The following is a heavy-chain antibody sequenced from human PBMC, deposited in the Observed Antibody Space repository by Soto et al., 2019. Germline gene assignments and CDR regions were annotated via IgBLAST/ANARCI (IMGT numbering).Heavy chain of an antibody. Sequence: GESLKISCQASGYTFIYFWVAWVRQVPGKGLEWLGVIYPGASDIRYSPSFEGHVTISADKSTNTAYLLWSSLEAADTAIYYCARQRTSRGSDYDACDSWGPGTLVTVSS. V-gene: IGHV5-51*01. CDR2: IYPGASDI. D-gene: IGHD3-10*01. CDR1: GYTFIYFW. J-gene: IGHJ4*02. CDR3: ARQRTSRGSDYDACDS.